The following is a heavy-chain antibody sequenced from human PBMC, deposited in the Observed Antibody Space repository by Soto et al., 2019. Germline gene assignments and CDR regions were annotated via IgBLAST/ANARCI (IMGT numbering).Heavy chain of an antibody. CDR1: GFTFSSYA. D-gene: IGHD3-22*01. CDR3: AKDSNYYDSSAGPIDY. J-gene: IGHJ4*02. Sequence: GGSLRLSCAASGFTFSSYAMSWVRQAPGKGLEWVSAISGSGGSTYYADSVKGRFTISRDNSKNTLYLQMNSLRAEDTAVYYCAKDSNYYDSSAGPIDYWGQGTLVIGSS. V-gene: IGHV3-23*01. CDR2: ISGSGGST.